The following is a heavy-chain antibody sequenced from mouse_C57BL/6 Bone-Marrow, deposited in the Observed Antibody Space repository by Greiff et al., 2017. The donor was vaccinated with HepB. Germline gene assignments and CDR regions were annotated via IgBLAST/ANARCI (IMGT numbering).Heavy chain of an antibody. CDR1: GYTFTSYW. V-gene: IGHV1-69*01. CDR3: ARYSNYLDY. CDR2: IDPSDSYT. J-gene: IGHJ2*01. D-gene: IGHD2-5*01. Sequence: QVQLQQSGPELVMPGASVKLSCKASGYTFTSYWMHWVKQRPGQGLEWIGEIDPSDSYTNYNQKFKGKSTLTVDKSSSTAYMQLSSLTSEDSAVYYCARYSNYLDYWGQGTTLTVSS.